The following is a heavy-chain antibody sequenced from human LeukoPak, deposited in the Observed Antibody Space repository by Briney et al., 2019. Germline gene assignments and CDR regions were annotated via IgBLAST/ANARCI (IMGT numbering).Heavy chain of an antibody. CDR3: ARGIGVYYDISAGQGI. CDR1: GGSISSYY. J-gene: IGHJ4*02. Sequence: SETLSLTCTVSGGSISSYYWSWIRQPPGKGLEWIGYIYYSGSTDYNPSLKSRVTISVDTSKNQFSLKLSSVTAADTAVYYCARGIGVYYDISAGQGIWGQGTLVTVSS. CDR2: IYYSGST. V-gene: IGHV4-59*01. D-gene: IGHD3-22*01.